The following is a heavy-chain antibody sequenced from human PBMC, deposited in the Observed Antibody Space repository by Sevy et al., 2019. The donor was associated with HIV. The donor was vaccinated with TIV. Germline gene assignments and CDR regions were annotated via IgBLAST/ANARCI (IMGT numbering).Heavy chain of an antibody. V-gene: IGHV1-24*01. Sequence: ASVKVSCKVSGYTLTGLSMHLVRQAPGKGLEWMGRFDPEDGETIYAQNFQGRVTLTEDTSRDTAYMKLSSLRYEDTAVYYCATAREYYQDSSGYLDFWGQGTLVTVSS. CDR3: ATAREYYQDSSGYLDF. D-gene: IGHD3-22*01. J-gene: IGHJ4*02. CDR2: FDPEDGET. CDR1: GYTLTGLS.